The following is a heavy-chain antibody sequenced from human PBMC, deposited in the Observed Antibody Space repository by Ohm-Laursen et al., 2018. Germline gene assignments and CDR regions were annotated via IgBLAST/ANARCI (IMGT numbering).Heavy chain of an antibody. Sequence: SLRLSCSASGFTFDDYAMHWVRQAPGKGLEWVSGISWNSGSIGYADSVKGRFTISRDNAKNSLYLQMNSLRAEDTALYYCAKGRFSSYYYYYGMDVWGQGTTVTVSS. CDR2: ISWNSGSI. V-gene: IGHV3-9*01. CDR3: AKGRFSSYYYYYGMDV. CDR1: GFTFDDYA. J-gene: IGHJ6*02.